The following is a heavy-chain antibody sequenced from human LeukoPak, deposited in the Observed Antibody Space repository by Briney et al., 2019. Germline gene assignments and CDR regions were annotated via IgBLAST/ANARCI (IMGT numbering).Heavy chain of an antibody. V-gene: IGHV3-23*01. CDR2: ISGSGGST. D-gene: IGHD3-10*01. J-gene: IGHJ4*02. CDR3: AKDRGYYGSGSPLDYFDY. Sequence: PGGSLGLSCAASVFTFSSYAMSWVRQAPGKGLEWVSAISGSGGSTYYADSVKGRFTISRDNSKNTLYLQMNSLRAEDTAVYYCAKDRGYYGSGSPLDYFDYWGQGTLVTVSS. CDR1: VFTFSSYA.